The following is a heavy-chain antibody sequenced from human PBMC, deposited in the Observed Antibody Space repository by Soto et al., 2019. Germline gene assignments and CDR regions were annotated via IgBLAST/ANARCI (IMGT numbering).Heavy chain of an antibody. V-gene: IGHV4-4*02. J-gene: IGHJ4*02. D-gene: IGHD3-16*01. Sequence: QVQLQESGPGLVQPSGTLSLTCTVSSGSVGSNNWWNCVRLPPGKGLEWIGEIFHTGSTNYSPSLRGRVTISLDMSRNQFSLSLTSVTAADTAFYYCARGGGYYFDYWGQGTLVTVSS. CDR3: ARGGGYYFDY. CDR2: IFHTGST. CDR1: SGSVGSNNW.